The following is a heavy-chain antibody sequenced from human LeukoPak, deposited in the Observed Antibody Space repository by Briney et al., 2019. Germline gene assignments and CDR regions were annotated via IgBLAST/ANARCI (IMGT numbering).Heavy chain of an antibody. Sequence: PSETLSLTCTVSGGSISSSTYYWGWIRQPPGEGLEWIGTVYYTGSTYYNPSLRSRVTISVDTSKNQFSLKLSSVTAADTAVFYCARVWYGSATLEWFDPWGQGTLVTVSS. V-gene: IGHV4-39*01. D-gene: IGHD3-10*01. J-gene: IGHJ5*02. CDR1: GGSISSSTYY. CDR2: VYYTGST. CDR3: ARVWYGSATLEWFDP.